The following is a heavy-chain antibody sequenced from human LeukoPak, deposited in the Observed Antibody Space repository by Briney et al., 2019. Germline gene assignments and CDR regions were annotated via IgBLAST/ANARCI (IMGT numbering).Heavy chain of an antibody. CDR2: IYYSGSS. Sequence: SETLSLTCTVSGGSISSGAYYWSWIRQPPGMGPEWIGCIYYSGSSYYNPSLKSRVTMSVDTSRNQFSLNLTSVTAADTAVYYCARYYDILTVFDYWGQGTLVTVSS. V-gene: IGHV4-30-4*01. CDR3: ARYYDILTVFDY. J-gene: IGHJ4*02. D-gene: IGHD3-9*01. CDR1: GGSISSGAYY.